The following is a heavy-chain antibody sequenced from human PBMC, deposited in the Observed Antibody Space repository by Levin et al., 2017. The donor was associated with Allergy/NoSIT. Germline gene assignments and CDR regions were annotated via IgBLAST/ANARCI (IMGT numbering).Heavy chain of an antibody. V-gene: IGHV3-21*01. Sequence: GESLKISCAASGFSFSSYSMNWVRQAPGKGLEWVSSISTTSSFIFYADSVKGRFTISRDNAKNSLYLQMNSLRAEDTAVYYCARVLPMGGWAGDYWGQGTLVTVSS. CDR2: ISTTSSFI. CDR3: ARVLPMGGWAGDY. J-gene: IGHJ4*02. D-gene: IGHD3-16*01. CDR1: GFSFSSYS.